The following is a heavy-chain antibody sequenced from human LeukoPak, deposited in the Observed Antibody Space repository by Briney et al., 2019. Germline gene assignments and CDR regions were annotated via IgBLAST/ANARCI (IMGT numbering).Heavy chain of an antibody. Sequence: GGSLRLSCAASGFTFSSYGMHWVRQAPGKGLEWVAVIWHDGSNKYYADSVKGRFTISRDNSKNTLYLQMNSLRAEDPAVYYCARGDCTNGVCLHYYYYYGMDVWGQGTTVPVSS. CDR2: IWHDGSNK. V-gene: IGHV3-33*01. J-gene: IGHJ6*02. CDR3: ARGDCTNGVCLHYYYYYGMDV. CDR1: GFTFSSYG. D-gene: IGHD2-8*01.